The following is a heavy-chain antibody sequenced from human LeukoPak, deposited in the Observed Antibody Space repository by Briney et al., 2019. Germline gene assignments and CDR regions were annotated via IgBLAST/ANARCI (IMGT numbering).Heavy chain of an antibody. CDR1: RFIFSNYP. J-gene: IGHJ4*02. D-gene: IGHD1/OR15-1a*01. CDR2: ISDSGDST. Sequence: GGSLRLSCAASRFIFSNYPMSWVRQAPGKGLEWVSAISDSGDSTYYADSVKGRFTISRDNAKNSLYLQMNSLRAEDTAVYYCARDKGWDNELDYWGQGTLVTVSS. CDR3: ARDKGWDNELDY. V-gene: IGHV3-23*01.